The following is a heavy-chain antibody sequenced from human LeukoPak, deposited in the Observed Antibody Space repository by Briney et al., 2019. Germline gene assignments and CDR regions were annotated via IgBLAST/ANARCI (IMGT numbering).Heavy chain of an antibody. CDR3: ARGRDRSKAGDH. D-gene: IGHD5-24*01. Sequence: QPSETLSLTCAVYGGSCDDYYCSWLRQPPGKGLEWIGEIHPSGIFYYNSSLLSRVTISIDTSKSQFSLRLASVAAAETAFYYCARGRDRSKAGDHWGQGSLVTVSS. J-gene: IGHJ4*02. CDR1: GGSCDDYY. V-gene: IGHV4-34*01. CDR2: IHPSGIF.